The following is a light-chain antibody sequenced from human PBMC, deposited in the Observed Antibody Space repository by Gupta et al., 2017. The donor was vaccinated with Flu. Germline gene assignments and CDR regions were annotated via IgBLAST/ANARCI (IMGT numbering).Light chain of an antibody. Sequence: PSSLSASVGDRVTITGRASQNINGIVNWYQQKPGKAPDLLIYRASSKQSGVPSRFSASGSGTDFTLTISSRQPEDFATYHCRQRNSIPWTFGQGTKVEIK. CDR1: QNINGI. J-gene: IGKJ1*01. V-gene: IGKV1-39*01. CDR2: RAS. CDR3: RQRNSIPWT.